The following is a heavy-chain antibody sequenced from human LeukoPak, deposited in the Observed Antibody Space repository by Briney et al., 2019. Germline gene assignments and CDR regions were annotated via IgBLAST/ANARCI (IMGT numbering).Heavy chain of an antibody. D-gene: IGHD3-22*01. V-gene: IGHV3-23*01. CDR2: ISGSGGST. Sequence: PGGSLRLSCAASGFTFSSYAMSWVRQAPGKGLEWVSAISGSGGSTYYADSVKGRFTISRDNSKNTLYLQMNSLRAEDTAVYYCAKDRSSYYYDSSGYYPADWGQGTLVTVSS. CDR1: GFTFSSYA. CDR3: AKDRSSYYYDSSGYYPAD. J-gene: IGHJ4*02.